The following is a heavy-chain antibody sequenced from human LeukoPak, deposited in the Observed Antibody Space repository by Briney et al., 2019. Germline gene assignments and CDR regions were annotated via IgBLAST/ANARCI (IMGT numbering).Heavy chain of an antibody. Sequence: ASVEVSCKTSGYTFTDYYMHWVRQAPGQGLEWMGWINPHSGGTYYAQKFQGRVTMTRDSSTSTAYMELSNLRSDDTAVYYCARDGPSMVRAVIPFDIWGQGTMVTVSS. V-gene: IGHV1-2*02. CDR2: INPHSGGT. J-gene: IGHJ3*02. D-gene: IGHD3-10*01. CDR1: GYTFTDYY. CDR3: ARDGPSMVRAVIPFDI.